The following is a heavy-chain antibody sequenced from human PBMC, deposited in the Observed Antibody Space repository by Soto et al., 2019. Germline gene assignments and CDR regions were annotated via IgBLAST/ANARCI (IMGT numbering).Heavy chain of an antibody. CDR1: GGSISSGGYY. V-gene: IGHV4-31*03. J-gene: IGHJ5*02. Sequence: PSETLSLTCTVSGGSISSGGYYWSWIRQHPGKGLEWIGYIYYSGSTYYNPSLKSRVTISVDTSKNQFSLKLSSVTAADTAVYYCARVGDGYCSGGSCYWFDPWGQGTLVTVSS. D-gene: IGHD2-15*01. CDR3: ARVGDGYCSGGSCYWFDP. CDR2: IYYSGST.